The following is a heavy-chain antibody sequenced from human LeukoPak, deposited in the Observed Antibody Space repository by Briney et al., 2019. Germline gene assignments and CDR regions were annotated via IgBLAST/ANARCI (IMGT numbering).Heavy chain of an antibody. CDR3: AREGSSGWFNWFDP. V-gene: IGHV3-7*01. CDR1: GFTFSSYW. Sequence: GGSLRLSCAASGFTFSSYWMSWVRQAPGKGLEWVANIKQDGSEKYYVDSVKGRFTISRDNAKNSLYLRMNSLRAEDTAVYYCAREGSSGWFNWFDPWGQGTLVTVSS. CDR2: IKQDGSEK. J-gene: IGHJ5*02. D-gene: IGHD6-19*01.